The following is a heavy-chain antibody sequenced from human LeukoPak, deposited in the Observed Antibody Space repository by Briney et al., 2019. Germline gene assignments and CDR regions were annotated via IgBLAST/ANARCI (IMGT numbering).Heavy chain of an antibody. Sequence: PSETLSLTCTVSGGSISSYYWSWIRQPPGKGLEWIGYIYYSGSTNYNPSLKSRVTISVDTSKNQFSLKLSSVTAADTAVYYCARFPGSYYQSPEGYWGQGTLVTVSS. J-gene: IGHJ4*02. CDR2: IYYSGST. D-gene: IGHD3-10*01. CDR1: GGSISSYY. CDR3: ARFPGSYYQSPEGY. V-gene: IGHV4-59*01.